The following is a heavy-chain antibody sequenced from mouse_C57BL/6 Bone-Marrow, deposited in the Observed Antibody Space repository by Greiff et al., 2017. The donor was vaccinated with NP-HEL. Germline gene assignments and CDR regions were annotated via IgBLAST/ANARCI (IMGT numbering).Heavy chain of an antibody. V-gene: IGHV1-9*01. J-gene: IGHJ2*01. CDR2: ILPGGGST. CDR1: GYTFTGYW. CDR3: ARGILFITTVVVPLDY. D-gene: IGHD1-1*01. Sequence: QVQLQQSGAELMKPGASVKLSCKATGYTFTGYWIEWVKQRPGHGLEWIGEILPGGGSTNYNEKFKGKATFTADTSSNTAYMQLSSLTTEDSAIYYCARGILFITTVVVPLDYWGQGTTLTVSS.